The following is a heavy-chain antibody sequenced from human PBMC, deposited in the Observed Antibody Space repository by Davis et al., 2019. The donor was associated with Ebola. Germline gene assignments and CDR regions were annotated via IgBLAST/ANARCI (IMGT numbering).Heavy chain of an antibody. J-gene: IGHJ3*02. CDR3: AREGGRYYDSSGYVFDI. V-gene: IGHV1-46*01. CDR1: GYRFTSYY. D-gene: IGHD3-22*01. Sequence: ASVNVSCKASGYRFTSYYMHWVRQAPGQGLEWMGIINPITGGTSYAQNFQVRVNMTRDTSTSTVYMELSSLRSEDTAVYYCAREGGRYYDSSGYVFDIWGQGTMVKVPS. CDR2: INPITGGT.